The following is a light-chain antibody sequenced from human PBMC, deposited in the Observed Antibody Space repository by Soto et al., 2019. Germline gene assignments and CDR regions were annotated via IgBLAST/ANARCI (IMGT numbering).Light chain of an antibody. CDR3: QSYDSSLSAPVV. Sequence: QSVLTQPPSVSGAPGQRVTISCTGTSSNIGAGYDVPWYQQLPGTAPKLLIFDNSNRPSGVPDRFSGSKSGTSASLAITGLQAEDEADYYCQSYDSSLSAPVVFGGGTQLTVL. CDR1: SSNIGAGYD. V-gene: IGLV1-40*01. J-gene: IGLJ2*01. CDR2: DNS.